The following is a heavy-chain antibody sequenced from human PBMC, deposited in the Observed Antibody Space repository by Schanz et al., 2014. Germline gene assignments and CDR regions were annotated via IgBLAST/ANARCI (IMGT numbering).Heavy chain of an antibody. CDR3: ARRGSPEDVFDI. J-gene: IGHJ3*02. CDR2: IIPIHGIV. D-gene: IGHD5-12*01. V-gene: IGHV1-69*02. CDR1: GGTFSTYP. Sequence: QVQLVQSGAEVKKPGSSMKVSCKASGGTFSTYPINWLRQAPGQGLEWMGRIIPIHGIVNYAQRFQDRVRITADKSTSTAYMELSSLRSDDTAVYYCARRGSPEDVFDIWGQGTILTVSS.